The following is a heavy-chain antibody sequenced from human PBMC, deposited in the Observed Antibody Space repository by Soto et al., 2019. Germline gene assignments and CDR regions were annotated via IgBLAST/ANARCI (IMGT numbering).Heavy chain of an antibody. Sequence: PGGSLRLSCAASGFTFSSCAMGWVRQAPGKGLEWVSAISGSGGGTYYADSVKGRFTISRDNSKNTLYLQMNSLRAEDTAVYYCAVRGVTTPLGYYYGMDVWGQGTTVTVSS. J-gene: IGHJ6*02. CDR3: AVRGVTTPLGYYYGMDV. CDR1: GFTFSSCA. D-gene: IGHD3-10*01. CDR2: ISGSGGGT. V-gene: IGHV3-23*01.